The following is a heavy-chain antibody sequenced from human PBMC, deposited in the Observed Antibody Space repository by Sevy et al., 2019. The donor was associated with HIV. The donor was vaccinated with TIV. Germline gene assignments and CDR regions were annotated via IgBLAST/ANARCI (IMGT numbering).Heavy chain of an antibody. Sequence: SETLSLTCTVSGGSISSGGYYWSWIRQHPGKGLEWIGYIYYSGSTYYNPSLKSRVTISVDTSKNQFSLKLSSATAADTAVYYWARAPLSRWLQLDYWGQGTLVTVSS. D-gene: IGHD5-12*01. J-gene: IGHJ4*02. CDR2: IYYSGST. CDR3: ARAPLSRWLQLDY. V-gene: IGHV4-31*03. CDR1: GGSISSGGYY.